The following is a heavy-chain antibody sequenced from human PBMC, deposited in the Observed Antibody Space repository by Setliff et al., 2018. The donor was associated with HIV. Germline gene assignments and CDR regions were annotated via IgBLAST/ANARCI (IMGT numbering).Heavy chain of an antibody. CDR3: AALKGYSYGRGCFDP. D-gene: IGHD5-18*01. CDR2: LSDSGGTT. V-gene: IGHV3-23*01. CDR1: GFAFSSNA. Sequence: GGSLRLSCEASGFAFSSNAMSWVRQSPGKGLEWVSSLSDSGGTTFYVDSVKGQFTISRDNSKNTLYLQMNSLRGEDTAVYYCAALKGYSYGRGCFDPWGQGALVTVSS. J-gene: IGHJ5*02.